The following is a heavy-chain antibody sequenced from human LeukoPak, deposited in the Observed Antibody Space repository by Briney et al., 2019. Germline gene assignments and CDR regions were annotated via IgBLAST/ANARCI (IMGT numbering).Heavy chain of an antibody. D-gene: IGHD3-10*01. V-gene: IGHV4-34*01. CDR2: INHSGST. Sequence: SETLSLTCAVYGGSFSGYYWSWIRQPPGKGLEWIGKINHSGSTNYNPSLKSRVTISVDTSKNQFSLKLSSVTAADTAVYYCARGVDGSGSYSRYNWFDPWGQGTLVTVSS. J-gene: IGHJ5*02. CDR3: ARGVDGSGSYSRYNWFDP. CDR1: GGSFSGYY.